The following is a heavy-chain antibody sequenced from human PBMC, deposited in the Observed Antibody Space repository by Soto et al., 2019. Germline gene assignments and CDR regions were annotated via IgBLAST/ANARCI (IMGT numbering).Heavy chain of an antibody. V-gene: IGHV3-23*01. CDR1: GFSFSSFA. D-gene: IGHD1-26*01. CDR3: PKGVELDV. Sequence: EVLLLESGGGLVQPGGSLRLSCEASGFSFSSFAMNWVRKAPGKGLEWVSAIGDSGASTYYADSVKGRFTISSDNSRNTPYRQLNSLRAEDTAVYYCPKGVELDVRGNGTKVNVSS. CDR2: IGDSGAST. J-gene: IGHJ6*04.